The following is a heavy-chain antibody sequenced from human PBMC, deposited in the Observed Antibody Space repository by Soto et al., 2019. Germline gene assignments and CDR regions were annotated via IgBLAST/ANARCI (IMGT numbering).Heavy chain of an antibody. Sequence: EVQLVESGGGLVKPGGSLRLSCAASGFTFSSYSMNWVRQAPGKGLEWVSSISSSSSYIYYADSVKGRFTISRDNAKNSVYLQMNSLRAEDTAVYYCAREASSYSYYFDYWGQGTLVTVSS. V-gene: IGHV3-21*01. D-gene: IGHD2-15*01. J-gene: IGHJ4*02. CDR3: AREASSYSYYFDY. CDR1: GFTFSSYS. CDR2: ISSSSSYI.